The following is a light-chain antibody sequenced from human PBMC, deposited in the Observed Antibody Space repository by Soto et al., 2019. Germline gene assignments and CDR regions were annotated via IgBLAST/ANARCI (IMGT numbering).Light chain of an antibody. Sequence: AVMTQSPLSLNVTLGQQPSIFCSSSQCLVYSDGSTYLNWFQQRPGQYRRSIIYKVSNRDSGVKDRFSGSGSGTDFALKIRRVEPEDVGVYYCMQGTHWHTTLGTGKRVEIK. CDR1: QCLVYSDGSTY. CDR2: KVS. J-gene: IGKJ5*01. V-gene: IGKV2-30*01. CDR3: MQGTHWHTT.